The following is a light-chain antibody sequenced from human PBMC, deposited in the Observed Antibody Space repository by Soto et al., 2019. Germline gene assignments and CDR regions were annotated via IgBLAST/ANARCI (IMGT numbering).Light chain of an antibody. CDR1: QSVSSSY. J-gene: IGKJ1*01. Sequence: EIVLTQSPGTLSLSPGERATLSCRASQSVSSSYLAWHQQKPGQAPRLVIYGASSRATGIPDRFSGSGSGTDFTLTISGREAEDFSGYHCKQPGTFGQGTNVEIK. CDR2: GAS. CDR3: KQPGT. V-gene: IGKV3-20*01.